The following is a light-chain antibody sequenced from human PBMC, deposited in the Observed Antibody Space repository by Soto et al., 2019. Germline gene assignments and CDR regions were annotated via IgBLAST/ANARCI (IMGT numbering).Light chain of an antibody. CDR2: KAS. Sequence: DLQMTQSPSTLSASVGDRVTITCRASQSITDWLAWYQQKPGKAPKFLIYKASNLEGGVPSRFSCSGSGTEFTLTISSVQPDDFATYYCQYWDDYSWTFGQGTKVEIK. V-gene: IGKV1-5*03. CDR3: QYWDDYSWT. CDR1: QSITDW. J-gene: IGKJ1*01.